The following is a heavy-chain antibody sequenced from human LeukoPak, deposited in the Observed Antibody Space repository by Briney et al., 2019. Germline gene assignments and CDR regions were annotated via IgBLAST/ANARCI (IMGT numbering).Heavy chain of an antibody. CDR3: ARVDGDYYYYYMDV. Sequence: GASVKVSCKASGDTFTGYYMHWVRQAPGQGLEWMGWINPNSGGTNYAQKFQGRVTMTRDTSISTAYMELSRLRSDDTAVYYCARVDGDYYYYYMDVWGKGTTVTVSS. J-gene: IGHJ6*03. V-gene: IGHV1-2*02. CDR2: INPNSGGT. D-gene: IGHD4-17*01. CDR1: GDTFTGYY.